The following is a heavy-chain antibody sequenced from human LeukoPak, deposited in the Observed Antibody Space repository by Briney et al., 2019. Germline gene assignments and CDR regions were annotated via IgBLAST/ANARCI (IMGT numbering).Heavy chain of an antibody. CDR2: INHSGST. CDR3: ARALGYSYGYFDYYYGMDV. Sequence: SETLSLTCAVYGGSFSGYYWSWIRQPPGKGLEWLGEINHSGSTNYNPSLKSRVTISVDTSKNQFSLKLSSVTAADTAVYYCARALGYSYGYFDYYYGMDVWGQGTTVTVSS. D-gene: IGHD5-18*01. CDR1: GGSFSGYY. V-gene: IGHV4-34*01. J-gene: IGHJ6*02.